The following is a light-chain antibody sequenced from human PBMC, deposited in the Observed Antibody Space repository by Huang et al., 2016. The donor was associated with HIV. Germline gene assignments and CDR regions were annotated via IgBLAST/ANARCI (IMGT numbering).Light chain of an antibody. CDR2: AAS. J-gene: IGKJ2*01. CDR1: QSISSY. Sequence: DIQMTQSPSSLSASVGDRVTITCRASQSISSYLNWYQQKPGKAPKLLIYAASSLQSGGPSRVSGSGSGTDFTLTISSLQPEDFATYYCQQSYSTPPYTVGQGTKLEIK. CDR3: QQSYSTPPYT. V-gene: IGKV1-39*01.